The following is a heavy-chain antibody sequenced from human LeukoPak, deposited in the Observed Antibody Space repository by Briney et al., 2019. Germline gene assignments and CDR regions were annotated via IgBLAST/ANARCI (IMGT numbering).Heavy chain of an antibody. V-gene: IGHV4-31*03. CDR3: ARDSPTYYFDY. J-gene: IGHJ4*02. CDR1: GGSISSGTFS. Sequence: ASQTLSLTCTVSGGSISSGTFSWTWIRQHPGKDLERIGYIYSSGSNFYNPSLKGRVTVSVDTSKNQFSLKLSSVTAADTAVYYCARDSPTYYFDYWGQGTLVTVSS. CDR2: IYSSGSN.